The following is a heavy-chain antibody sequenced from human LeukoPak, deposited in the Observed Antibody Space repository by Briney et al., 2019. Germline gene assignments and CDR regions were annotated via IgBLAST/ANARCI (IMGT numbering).Heavy chain of an antibody. CDR3: STTYYYDSSEGY. CDR1: GFSFSDTW. J-gene: IGHJ4*02. CDR2: IKSKTDGGTT. Sequence: GSLRLSCVGFGFSFSDTWMSWVRQSPGKGLEWVGRIKSKTDGGTTDYAAPVRDRFTISRDDSKNTLYLQMDSLKTEDTAVYYCSTTYYYDSSEGYWGQGTLVTVSS. D-gene: IGHD3-22*01. V-gene: IGHV3-15*01.